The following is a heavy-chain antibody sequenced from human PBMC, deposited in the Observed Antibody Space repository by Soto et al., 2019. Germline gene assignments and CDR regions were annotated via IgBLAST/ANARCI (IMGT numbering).Heavy chain of an antibody. CDR2: STHTGNT. CDR3: ARSGEHPLDY. V-gene: IGHV1-18*01. J-gene: IGHJ4*01. D-gene: IGHD1-26*01. CDR1: REGFARCV. Sequence: GPSAEVSWETCREGFARCVRRWVRQAPGHGLEWMGFSTHTGNTNYAQNFQGRVVLTTDTSTSTAYMEVTSLRSDDTAVYYCARSGEHPLDYWGHGTPVTVSS.